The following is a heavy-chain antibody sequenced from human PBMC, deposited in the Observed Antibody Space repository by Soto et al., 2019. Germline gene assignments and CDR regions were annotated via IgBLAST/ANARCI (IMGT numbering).Heavy chain of an antibody. Sequence: SETLSLTCAVSGGSISSGGYSWSWFRQPPGKGLEWIGYIYHSGSTYYNPSLKSRVTISVDRSKNQFSLKLSSVTAADTAVYYCARGNVVAIDYWGQGTLVTLSS. J-gene: IGHJ4*02. CDR3: ARGNVVAIDY. D-gene: IGHD2-15*01. V-gene: IGHV4-30-2*01. CDR1: GGSISSGGYS. CDR2: IYHSGST.